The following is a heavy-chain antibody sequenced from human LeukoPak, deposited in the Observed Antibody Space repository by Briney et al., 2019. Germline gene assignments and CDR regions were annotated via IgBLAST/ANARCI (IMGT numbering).Heavy chain of an antibody. V-gene: IGHV1-24*01. CDR2: IDPEDGKS. J-gene: IGHJ4*02. CDR1: GYTLTELS. Sequence: GASVKVSCKVSGYTLTELSMHWVRQAPGKGLEWMGGIDPEDGKSIYAQKFQGRVTMTEDTSTDTAYMELSSLRSEDTAVYYCAPLITMIRDSYSFDYWGQGTLVTVSS. D-gene: IGHD3-10*01. CDR3: APLITMIRDSYSFDY.